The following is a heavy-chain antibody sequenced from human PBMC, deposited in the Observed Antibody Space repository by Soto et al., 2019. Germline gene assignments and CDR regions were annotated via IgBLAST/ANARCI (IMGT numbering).Heavy chain of an antibody. Sequence: ASVKVSCKASGYTFTGYYMHWVRQAPGQGFEWMGWINPNSGGTNYAQKFQGRVTMTRDTSISTAYMELSRLRSDDTAVYYCARTAGLTVNFGYWGQGTLVTVSS. CDR2: INPNSGGT. CDR3: ARTAGLTVNFGY. CDR1: GYTFTGYY. J-gene: IGHJ4*02. V-gene: IGHV1-2*02. D-gene: IGHD2-21*02.